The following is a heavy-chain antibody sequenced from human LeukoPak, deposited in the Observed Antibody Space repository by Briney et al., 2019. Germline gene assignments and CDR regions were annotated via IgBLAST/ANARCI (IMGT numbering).Heavy chain of an antibody. CDR1: GGSISTDY. J-gene: IGHJ2*01. Sequence: SETLSLTCTVSGGSISTDYWSWIRQPPGKGLEWIGYIYSSGSTTYNPSLKSRVTISVDTSKNEFSLRLNPVTAADTAVYYCARGHHSDTSGYYPWYFDLWGRGTLVTVSS. CDR2: IYSSGST. CDR3: ARGHHSDTSGYYPWYFDL. D-gene: IGHD3-22*01. V-gene: IGHV4-59*01.